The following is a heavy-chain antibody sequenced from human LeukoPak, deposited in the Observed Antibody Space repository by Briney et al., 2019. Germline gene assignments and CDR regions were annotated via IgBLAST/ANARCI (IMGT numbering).Heavy chain of an antibody. CDR2: INHSGST. CDR1: GGSFSGYY. Sequence: SGTLSLTCAVYGGSFSGYYWSWIRQPPGKGLEWIGEINHSGSTNYNPSLKSRVTISVDTSKNQFSLKLSSVTAADTAVYYCARGLGGYSYGPRVDYWGQGTLVTVSS. CDR3: ARGLGGYSYGPRVDY. D-gene: IGHD5-18*01. J-gene: IGHJ4*02. V-gene: IGHV4-34*01.